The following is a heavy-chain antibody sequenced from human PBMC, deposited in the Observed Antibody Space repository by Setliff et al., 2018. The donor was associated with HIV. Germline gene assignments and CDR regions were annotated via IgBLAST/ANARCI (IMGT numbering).Heavy chain of an antibody. CDR2: IYYSGST. D-gene: IGHD4-17*01. Sequence: SETLSLTCIVSGGSINSTSYYWAWIRQPPGKGLEWIVSIYYSGSTYYNPSLKSRVTISVDTSKNQFSLKLSSVTAADTAVYYCARLWLHYGDDIPRFDPWGQGTLVTVPQ. V-gene: IGHV4-39*01. CDR3: ARLWLHYGDDIPRFDP. J-gene: IGHJ5*02. CDR1: GGSINSTSYY.